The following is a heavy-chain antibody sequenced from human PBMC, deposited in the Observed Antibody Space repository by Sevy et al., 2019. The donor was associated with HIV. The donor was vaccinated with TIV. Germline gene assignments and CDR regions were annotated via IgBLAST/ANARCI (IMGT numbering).Heavy chain of an antibody. V-gene: IGHV1-8*01. Sequence: ASVKVSCKASGYTFTSYDINWVRQATGQGLEWMGWMNPNSGNTGYAQKFQGRATMTRKNSISTAYMELSSLRSEDTAVYYCARERSPTTEESGVGYWGQGTLVTVSS. D-gene: IGHD1-1*01. CDR2: MNPNSGNT. CDR3: ARERSPTTEESGVGY. CDR1: GYTFTSYD. J-gene: IGHJ4*02.